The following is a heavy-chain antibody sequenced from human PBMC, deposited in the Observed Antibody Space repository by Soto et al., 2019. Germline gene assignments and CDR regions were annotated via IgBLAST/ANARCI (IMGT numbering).Heavy chain of an antibody. J-gene: IGHJ4*02. CDR2: ISGSGGST. V-gene: IGHV3-23*01. Sequence: GGSLRLSCAASGFTFSSYAMSWVRKAPGKGLEWVSAISGSGGSTYYADSVKGRFTISRDNSKNTLYLQMNSLRAEDTAVYYCAKVTMVRGGSRHYLDYWGQGTLVTVSS. D-gene: IGHD3-10*01. CDR3: AKVTMVRGGSRHYLDY. CDR1: GFTFSSYA.